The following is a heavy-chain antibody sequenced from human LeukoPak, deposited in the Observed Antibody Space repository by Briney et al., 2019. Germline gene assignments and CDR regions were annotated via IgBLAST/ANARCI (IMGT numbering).Heavy chain of an antibody. V-gene: IGHV1-8*03. J-gene: IGHJ6*03. D-gene: IGHD3-10*01. CDR3: ARGGIMVRGVITSGYYYYYYMDV. Sequence: ASVKVSCKASGYTFTSYDINWVRQATGQGLEWMGWMNPNSGNTGYAQKFQGRVTITRNTSISTAYMELSSLRSDDTAVYYCARGGIMVRGVITSGYYYYYYMDVWGKGTTVTVSS. CDR1: GYTFTSYD. CDR2: MNPNSGNT.